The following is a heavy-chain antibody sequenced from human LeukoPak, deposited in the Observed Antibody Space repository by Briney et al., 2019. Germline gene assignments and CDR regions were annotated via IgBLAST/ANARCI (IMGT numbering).Heavy chain of an antibody. CDR3: AREIGLSPSPNSSSSKDGY. D-gene: IGHD6-6*01. Sequence: ASETLSLTCTVSGGSISSYYWSWIRQPAGKGLEWIGRIYTSGSTNYNPSLKSRVTMSVDTSKNQFSLKLSSVTAADTAVYYCAREIGLSPSPNSSSSKDGYWGQGTLVTVSS. V-gene: IGHV4-4*07. CDR1: GGSISSYY. CDR2: IYTSGST. J-gene: IGHJ4*02.